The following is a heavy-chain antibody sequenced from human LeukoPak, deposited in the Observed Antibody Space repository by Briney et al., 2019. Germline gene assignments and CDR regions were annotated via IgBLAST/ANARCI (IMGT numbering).Heavy chain of an antibody. CDR3: ARDLGGCSGGSCYFYSGLDY. CDR2: IKQDGSEK. V-gene: IGHV3-7*01. J-gene: IGHJ4*02. Sequence: PGGSLRLSCAASGFTFTDYYMSWVRQAPGKGLEWVANIKQDGSEKYYVDSVKGRFTISRDNARNPLYLQMNSLRAEDTAVYYCARDLGGCSGGSCYFYSGLDYWGQGTLVTVSS. D-gene: IGHD2-15*01. CDR1: GFTFTDYY.